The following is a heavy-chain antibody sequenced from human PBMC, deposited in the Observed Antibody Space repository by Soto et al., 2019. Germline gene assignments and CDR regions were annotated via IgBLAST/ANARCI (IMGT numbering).Heavy chain of an antibody. D-gene: IGHD1-26*01. CDR1: GGTFSSYA. CDR2: IIPIFGTA. J-gene: IGHJ6*02. Sequence: QVQLVQSGAEVKKPGSSVKVSCKASGGTFSSYAISWVRQAPGQGLEWMGGIIPIFGTANYAQKFQGRVTITADESTSTAYMELSSLRSEDTALYYCARSANSGSYYSRYCGMDVWGQGTTVTVSS. V-gene: IGHV1-69*01. CDR3: ARSANSGSYYSRYCGMDV.